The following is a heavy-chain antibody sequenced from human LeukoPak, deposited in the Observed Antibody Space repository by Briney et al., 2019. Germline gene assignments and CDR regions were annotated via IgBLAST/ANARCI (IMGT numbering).Heavy chain of an antibody. V-gene: IGHV3-23*01. D-gene: IGHD4-17*01. CDR2: ISGIGTTT. CDR1: GFTFSSYA. J-gene: IGHJ5*02. Sequence: PGGSLRLSCAASGFTFSSYAMTWVRQAPGKGLECVSVISGIGTTTYYADSVKGRFTISRDNSKNTLFLQMNSLRVEDTATYYCTKKRTTSVTDWFDPWGQGTLVTVSS. CDR3: TKKRTTSVTDWFDP.